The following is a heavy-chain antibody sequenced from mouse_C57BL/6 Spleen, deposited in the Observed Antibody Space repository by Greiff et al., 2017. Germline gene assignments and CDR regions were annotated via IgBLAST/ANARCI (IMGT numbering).Heavy chain of an antibody. CDR2: INPSSGYT. CDR3: ARSTTAAYFDV. V-gene: IGHV1-4*01. Sequence: QVQLQQSGAELARPGASVKMSCKASGYTFTSYTMHWVKQRPGQGLEWIGYINPSSGYTKYNQKFKDKATLTADKSSSTASMQLSSLTSEDSAVYYCARSTTAAYFDVWGTGTTVTVSS. D-gene: IGHD1-2*01. CDR1: GYTFTSYT. J-gene: IGHJ1*03.